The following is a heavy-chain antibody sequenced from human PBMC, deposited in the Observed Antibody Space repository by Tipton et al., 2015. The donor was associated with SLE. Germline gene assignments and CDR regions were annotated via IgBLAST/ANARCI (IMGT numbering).Heavy chain of an antibody. CDR2: FFSDGST. D-gene: IGHD7-27*01. CDR3: ARHNWGSVWFDP. V-gene: IGHV4-39*07. J-gene: IGHJ5*02. CDR1: GVSISSTSYY. Sequence: TLSLTCSVSGVSISSTSYYWGWIRQSPGKGLAWIGSFFSDGSTYYNPSLKSRVTISVDTSTNQFSLRLSSVTAADTALYYCARHNWGSVWFDPWGQGTLVTVSS.